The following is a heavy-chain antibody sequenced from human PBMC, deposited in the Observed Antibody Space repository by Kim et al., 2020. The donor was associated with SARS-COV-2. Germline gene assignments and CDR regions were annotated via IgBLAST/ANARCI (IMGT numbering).Heavy chain of an antibody. V-gene: IGHV4-4*02. CDR1: GGSISSSNW. D-gene: IGHD3-9*01. CDR2: IYHSGST. J-gene: IGHJ6*01. Sequence: SETLSLTCAVSGGSISSSNWWSWVRQPPGKGLEWIGEIYHSGSTNYNPSLKSRVTISVDKSKNQFSLKLSSVTAADTAVYYCARFHYDILTGYFTGYYGMDVWGQGTTVTVSS. CDR3: ARFHYDILTGYFTGYYGMDV.